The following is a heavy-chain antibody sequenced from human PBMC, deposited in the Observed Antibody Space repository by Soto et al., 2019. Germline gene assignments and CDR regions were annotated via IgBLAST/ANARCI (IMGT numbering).Heavy chain of an antibody. J-gene: IGHJ4*02. CDR2: INYSGNT. Sequence: SETLSLTCTVSGDSISSNNYYWGWIRQPPGKGLEWIGSINYSGNTYYNPSLESRVTISVDTSKNQFSLNLNSVTAADTAVYYCARLPGYCSGTSCFGAYDFNSGGQGTLVTVSS. CDR3: ARLPGYCSGTSCFGAYDFNS. V-gene: IGHV4-39*01. CDR1: GDSISSNNYY. D-gene: IGHD2-2*01.